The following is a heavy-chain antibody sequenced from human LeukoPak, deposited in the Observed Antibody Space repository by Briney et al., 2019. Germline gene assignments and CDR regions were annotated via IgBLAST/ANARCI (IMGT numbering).Heavy chain of an antibody. V-gene: IGHV5-51*01. CDR3: ARQGPPYYDFWSAGFDY. Sequence: GESLKISCKGSGYSFTSYWIGWVRQMPGKGLEWMGIIYHGDSDTRYSPSFQGQVTISADKSISTAYLQWSSLKASDTAMYYCARQGPPYYDFWSAGFDYWGQGTLVTVSS. CDR2: IYHGDSDT. CDR1: GYSFTSYW. J-gene: IGHJ4*02. D-gene: IGHD3-3*01.